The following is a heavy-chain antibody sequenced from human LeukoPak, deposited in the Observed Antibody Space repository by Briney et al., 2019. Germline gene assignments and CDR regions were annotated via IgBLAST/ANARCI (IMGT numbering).Heavy chain of an antibody. Sequence: PSETLSLTCAVYGGSFSGYYWSWFRQPPGKGLEWIGEINHSGGTNYNPSLKSRVTISVDTSKNQLSLKLSTVTAADTAVYYCARGRVPATSVTSYWGQGTLVTVSS. CDR3: ARGRVPATSVTSY. CDR2: INHSGGT. V-gene: IGHV4-34*01. CDR1: GGSFSGYY. J-gene: IGHJ4*02. D-gene: IGHD2-15*01.